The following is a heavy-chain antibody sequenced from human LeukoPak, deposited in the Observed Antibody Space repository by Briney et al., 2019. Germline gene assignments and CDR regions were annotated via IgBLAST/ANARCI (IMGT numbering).Heavy chain of an antibody. V-gene: IGHV4-39*01. Sequence: SETLSLTCTVSGGSISSSSYYWGCIRQPPGKGLEWIGNIYYSGSTYYNPSLKSRVTISVDTSKNQFSLKLSSVTAADTAVYYCARRSSSWSGEFDYWGQGTLVTVSS. D-gene: IGHD6-13*01. CDR3: ARRSSSWSGEFDY. J-gene: IGHJ4*02. CDR2: IYYSGST. CDR1: GGSISSSSYY.